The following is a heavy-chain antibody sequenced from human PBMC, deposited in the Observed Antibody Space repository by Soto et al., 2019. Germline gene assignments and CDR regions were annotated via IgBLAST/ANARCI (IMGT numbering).Heavy chain of an antibody. CDR3: ARTYSGSYATWFDP. D-gene: IGHD1-26*01. Sequence: EALSLTGAGSGGSISSYYWSWIRQPAGKGLEWIGRIYTSGSTNYNPSLKSRVTMSVDTSKNQFSLKLSSVTAADTAVYYCARTYSGSYATWFDPWGQGTLVTVSS. J-gene: IGHJ5*02. CDR2: IYTSGST. CDR1: GGSISSYY. V-gene: IGHV4-4*07.